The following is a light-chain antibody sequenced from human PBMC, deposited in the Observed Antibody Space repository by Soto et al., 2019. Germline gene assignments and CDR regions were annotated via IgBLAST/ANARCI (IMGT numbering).Light chain of an antibody. CDR1: QGISSY. J-gene: IGKJ4*01. CDR2: AAS. CDR3: QQSYGTHLT. Sequence: DIQMTQSPSSLSASVGDRVTITCRARQGISSYLNWYQQKPGKAPKLLIYAASSLQSGVPSRFSGSRSGSDFTLTISNLQREDIATYSCQQSYGTHLTCGGGTKVEIK. V-gene: IGKV1-39*01.